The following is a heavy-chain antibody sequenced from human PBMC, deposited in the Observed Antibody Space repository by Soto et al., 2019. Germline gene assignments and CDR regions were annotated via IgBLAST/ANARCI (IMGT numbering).Heavy chain of an antibody. Sequence: ASVKVSGKASGFSFTGYCIHLLRQAPGQGLEWMXVTNXXXGXTXXXKXXHXRFTLTRDTSIATAYLTLTSQTSHDTALYSCAKDLSRQLAYWLYSWGQGTQVTVSS. CDR3: AKDLSRQLAYWLYS. V-gene: IGHV1-2*02. D-gene: IGHD6-6*01. CDR2: TNXXXGXT. CDR1: GFSFTGYC. J-gene: IGHJ5*01.